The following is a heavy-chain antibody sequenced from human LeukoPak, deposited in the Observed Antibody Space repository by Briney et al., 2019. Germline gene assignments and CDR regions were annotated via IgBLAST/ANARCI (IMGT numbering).Heavy chain of an antibody. CDR1: GYTFTGYY. D-gene: IGHD5/OR15-5a*01. Sequence: ASVKVSCKASGYTFTGYYMHLVRQAPGQGLEWMGWINPNSSGTNYEQKFQGRVTMTRDTSISTDYLELSRLRSDDTAVYYCARDLYDDPVGDYWGQGTLVTVSS. CDR3: ARDLYDDPVGDY. J-gene: IGHJ4*02. V-gene: IGHV1-2*02. CDR2: INPNSSGT.